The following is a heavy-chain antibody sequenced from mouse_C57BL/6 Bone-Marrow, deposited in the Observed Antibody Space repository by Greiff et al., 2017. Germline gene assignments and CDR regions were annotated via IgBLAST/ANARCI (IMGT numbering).Heavy chain of an antibody. J-gene: IGHJ3*01. CDR2: IDPSDSET. D-gene: IGHD3-2*02. V-gene: IGHV1-52*01. CDR3: ARRGSSGPFAY. CDR1: GYTFTSYW. Sequence: VQLQQPGAELVRPGSSVKLSCKASGYTFTSYWMHWVKQRPIQGLEWIGNIDPSDSETHYNQKFKDKATLTVDKSSSTAYMQRSSLTSEDSAVYYCARRGSSGPFAYWGQGTLVTVSA.